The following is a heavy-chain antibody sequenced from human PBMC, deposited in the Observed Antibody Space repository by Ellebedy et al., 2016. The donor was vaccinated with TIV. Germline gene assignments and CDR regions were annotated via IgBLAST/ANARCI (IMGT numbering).Heavy chain of an antibody. CDR1: GGSISSSSYY. D-gene: IGHD6-13*01. Sequence: MPGGSLRLSCTVSGGSISSSSYYWGWIRQPPGKGLEWIGRIYYSGNTYYNPSLKSRVTISGDTSKNQFSLKLTSVTAADTAVYYCARHSQPAAGDYWGQGTLVTVSS. V-gene: IGHV4-39*01. CDR3: ARHSQPAAGDY. CDR2: IYYSGNT. J-gene: IGHJ4*02.